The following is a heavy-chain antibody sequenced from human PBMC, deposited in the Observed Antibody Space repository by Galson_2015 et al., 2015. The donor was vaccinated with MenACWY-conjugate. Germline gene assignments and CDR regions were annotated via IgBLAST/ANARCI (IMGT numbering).Heavy chain of an antibody. D-gene: IGHD3-10*01. CDR1: GFTFSIYD. V-gene: IGHV3-30*02. Sequence: SLRLSCAASGFTFSIYDMYWVRQGPGKGLEWVAFIRYEGSNEYYADSVKGRFTVSRDNSKNTLYLHMNSLRAEDTAVYYCAKDPYGSGSYSFWFDPWGQGTLVTVSS. J-gene: IGHJ5*02. CDR2: IRYEGSNE. CDR3: AKDPYGSGSYSFWFDP.